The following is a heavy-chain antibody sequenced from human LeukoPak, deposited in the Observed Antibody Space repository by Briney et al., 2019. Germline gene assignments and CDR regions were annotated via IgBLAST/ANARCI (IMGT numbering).Heavy chain of an antibody. CDR3: AKDDYGEPIEY. J-gene: IGHJ4*02. CDR2: ISSSSSTI. V-gene: IGHV3-48*01. D-gene: IGHD4-17*01. Sequence: PGGSLRLSCAASGFTFSSYAMNWVRQAPGKGLEWVSYISSSSSTIYYADSVKGRFTVSRDNSRNTLYLQMNSLRAEDTAVYYCAKDDYGEPIEYWGQGTLVTVSS. CDR1: GFTFSSYA.